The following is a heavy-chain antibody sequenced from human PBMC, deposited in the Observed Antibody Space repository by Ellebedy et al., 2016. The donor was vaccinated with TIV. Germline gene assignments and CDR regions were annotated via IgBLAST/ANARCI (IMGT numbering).Heavy chain of an antibody. CDR3: ASGTYYRGGDH. CDR2: ISDDGSNE. CDR1: RFTFSSYA. V-gene: IGHV3-30-3*01. J-gene: IGHJ4*02. D-gene: IGHD1-26*01. Sequence: PGGSLRLSCAASRFTFSSYAMHWVRQAPGKGLEWLSFISDDGSNEFYADSVKGRFTISRDNSKSTLYLQMNNLRADDTAVYFCASGTYYRGGDHWGQGTPVTVSS.